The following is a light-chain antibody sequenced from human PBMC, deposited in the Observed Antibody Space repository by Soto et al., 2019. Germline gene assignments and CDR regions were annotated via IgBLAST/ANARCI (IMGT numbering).Light chain of an antibody. CDR1: QGINIF. Sequence: DIPLAHYPFFLSSSLGDRVTLTCRASQGINIFLAWFQQKPGKAPNLLISAASTLQSGVPSRFSGSGSETEFTLTITSLQPEDSATYYCQQRNSYPRTFGQGT. J-gene: IGKJ2*01. CDR2: AAS. CDR3: QQRNSYPRT. V-gene: IGKV1-9*01.